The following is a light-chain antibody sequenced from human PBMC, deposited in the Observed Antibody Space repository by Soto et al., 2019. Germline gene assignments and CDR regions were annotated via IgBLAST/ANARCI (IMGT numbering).Light chain of an antibody. J-gene: IGLJ1*01. CDR2: DVS. CDR3: SSYTTSSTLNV. V-gene: IGLV2-14*01. Sequence: QSAMTQPASVSGSPGQSIPISCTGTSSDVGGYNYVSWYQQHPGKAPKLMIYDVSYRPSGVSNRFSGSKSGNTASLTISGLQAEDEAEYYCSSYTTSSTLNVFGAGTKLTVL. CDR1: SSDVGGYNY.